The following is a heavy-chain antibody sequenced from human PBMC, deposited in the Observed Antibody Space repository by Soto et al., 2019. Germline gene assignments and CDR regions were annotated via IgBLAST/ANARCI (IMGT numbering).Heavy chain of an antibody. CDR1: GGTFSSYA. CDR3: ARDGASYYGMDV. V-gene: IGHV1-69*12. Sequence: QVQLVQSGAEVKKPGSSVKVSCKASGGTFSSYAISWVRQAPGQGLEWMGGIIPIFGTANYAQKFQGRVXIXAVXSTSTAYMELSSLRSEDTAVYYCARDGASYYGMDVWGQGTTVTVSS. CDR2: IIPIFGTA. J-gene: IGHJ6*02. D-gene: IGHD3-16*01.